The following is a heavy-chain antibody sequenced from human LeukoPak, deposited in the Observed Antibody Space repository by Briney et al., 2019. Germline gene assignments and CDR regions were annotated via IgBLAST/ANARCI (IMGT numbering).Heavy chain of an antibody. CDR3: ARTNYGGTFDY. CDR1: GGSISSYY. J-gene: IGHJ4*02. CDR2: IYTSGST. V-gene: IGHV4-4*09. D-gene: IGHD3-10*01. Sequence: SETLSLTCTVSGGSISSYYWSWIRQPPGKGLEWIGYIYTSGSTNYNPSLKSRVTISVDTSKNQFSLKLSSVTAADTAVYYCARTNYGGTFDYWGQGTLVTVSS.